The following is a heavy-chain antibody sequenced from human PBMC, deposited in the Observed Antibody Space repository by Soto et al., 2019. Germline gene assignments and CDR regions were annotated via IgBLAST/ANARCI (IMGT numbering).Heavy chain of an antibody. CDR1: GYTFTSYA. CDR2: INAGNGNT. CDR3: ARAWVVVTAPDY. J-gene: IGHJ4*02. V-gene: IGHV1-3*01. D-gene: IGHD2-21*02. Sequence: ASVKVACKASGYTFTSYAMHWVRQAPGQRLEWMGWINAGNGNTKYSQKFQGRVTITRDTSASTAYMELSSLRSEDTAVYYCARAWVVVTAPDYWGQGTLVTVSS.